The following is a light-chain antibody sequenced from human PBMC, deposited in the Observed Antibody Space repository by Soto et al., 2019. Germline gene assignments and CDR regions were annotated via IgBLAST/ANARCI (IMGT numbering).Light chain of an antibody. J-gene: IGKJ5*01. Sequence: AILDSETIPCRASQKIRNLLAWYQQKPGRAPKPLIFDASTLRTGVPSRFSGSGSGSEFNFTITGLQPDDFATYFCQQYYTYATFGHGRRLEIK. V-gene: IGKV1-5*01. CDR2: DAS. CDR3: QQYYTYAT. CDR1: QKIRNL.